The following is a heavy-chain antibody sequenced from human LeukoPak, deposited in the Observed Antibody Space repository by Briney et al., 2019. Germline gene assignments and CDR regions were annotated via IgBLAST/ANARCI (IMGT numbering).Heavy chain of an antibody. Sequence: SETLSLTCTVSGGSISSYYWSWIRQPPGKGLEWIGYISYSGSTNYNPSLKSRVTISVDTSKNQFSLKLSSVTAADTAVYYCARSDGYSHFDYWGQGTLVTVSS. CDR1: GGSISSYY. CDR3: ARSDGYSHFDY. J-gene: IGHJ4*02. V-gene: IGHV4-59*01. D-gene: IGHD5-24*01. CDR2: ISYSGST.